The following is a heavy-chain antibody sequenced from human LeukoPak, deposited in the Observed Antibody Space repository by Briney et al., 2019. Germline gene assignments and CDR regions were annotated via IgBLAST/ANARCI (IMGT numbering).Heavy chain of an antibody. CDR2: IYYSGST. Sequence: SETLSLTCTVSGGSISNYYWSWIRQPPGKGLEWIGYIYYSGSTNYNPSLKSRVTISVDTSKNQFSLKLSSVTAADTAVYYCARDSLAVAGTGGFGYWGQGTLVTVSS. CDR3: ARDSLAVAGTGGFGY. J-gene: IGHJ4*02. CDR1: GGSISNYY. V-gene: IGHV4-59*01. D-gene: IGHD6-19*01.